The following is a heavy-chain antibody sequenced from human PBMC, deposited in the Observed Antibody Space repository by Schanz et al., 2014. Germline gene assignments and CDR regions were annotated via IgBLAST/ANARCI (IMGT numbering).Heavy chain of an antibody. J-gene: IGHJ4*02. CDR1: GFNFRNYG. V-gene: IGHV3-33*05. Sequence: LSCAASGFNFRNYGMHWVRQAPGKVLEWVAGATFDGTKKYYGDSVKGRFTISRDNSNNTLSLQMNSLRDEDKGLYYCARAAVGDLHPEYCGTGTLVNCSS. D-gene: IGHD3-10*01. CDR2: ATFDGTKK. CDR3: ARAAVGDLHPEY.